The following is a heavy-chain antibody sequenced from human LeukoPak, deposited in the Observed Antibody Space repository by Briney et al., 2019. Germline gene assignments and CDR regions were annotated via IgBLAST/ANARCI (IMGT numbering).Heavy chain of an antibody. Sequence: ASVKVSCKASGYTFTGYYMHWVRQAPGQGLEWMGWINPNSGGTNHAQKFQGRVTMTRDTSISTAYMELSRLRSDDTAVYYCARILVGNIGDYWGQGTLVTVSS. D-gene: IGHD2-21*01. J-gene: IGHJ4*02. CDR3: ARILVGNIGDY. CDR2: INPNSGGT. CDR1: GYTFTGYY. V-gene: IGHV1-2*02.